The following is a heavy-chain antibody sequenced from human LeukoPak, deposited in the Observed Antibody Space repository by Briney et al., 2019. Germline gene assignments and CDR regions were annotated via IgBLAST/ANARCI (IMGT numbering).Heavy chain of an antibody. Sequence: SETLSLTCTVSGGSISSSSYYWSWIRQPAGKGLEWIGRIYTSGSTNYNPSLKSRVTISVDTSKNQFSLKLSSVTAADTAVYYCAREGYSYGYDYWGQGTLVTVSS. D-gene: IGHD5-18*01. CDR1: GGSISSSSYY. V-gene: IGHV4-61*02. J-gene: IGHJ4*02. CDR3: AREGYSYGYDY. CDR2: IYTSGST.